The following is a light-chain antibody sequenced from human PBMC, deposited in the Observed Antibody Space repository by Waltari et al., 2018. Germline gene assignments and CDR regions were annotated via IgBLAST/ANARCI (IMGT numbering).Light chain of an antibody. CDR1: QDIGSY. Sequence: DIQMTQSPSSLSASVGDTVTITCRASQDIGSYLNWFQQRPGKSPKLLIYATTTLHSGVPSRFSGSGSGTDFTLTISSLQPEDFAAYYCLQHISYPFTFGPGTKLDIK. CDR2: ATT. V-gene: IGKV1-17*01. CDR3: LQHISYPFT. J-gene: IGKJ3*01.